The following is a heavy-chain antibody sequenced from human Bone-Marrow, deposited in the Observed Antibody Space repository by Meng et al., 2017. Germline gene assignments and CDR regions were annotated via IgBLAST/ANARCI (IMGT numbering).Heavy chain of an antibody. J-gene: IGHJ4*02. D-gene: IGHD3-10*01. Sequence: SETLSLTCTVSGGSISSYYWSWIRQPPGKGLEWIGYIYYSGSTNYNPSLKSRVTISVDTSKNQFSLKLTSVTAADTAVYYCARDSRFYYGSGPFDFWGRGTPVTVSS. CDR3: ARDSRFYYGSGPFDF. CDR1: GGSISSYY. V-gene: IGHV4-59*01. CDR2: IYYSGST.